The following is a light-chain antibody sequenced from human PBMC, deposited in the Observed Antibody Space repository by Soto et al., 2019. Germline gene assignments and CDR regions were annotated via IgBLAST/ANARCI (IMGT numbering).Light chain of an antibody. CDR2: GAS. CDR1: QSVSSN. Sequence: EIVMTQSPATLSVSPGERATLSCRASQSVSSNIARYQQKPGQAPRLLIYGASTRATGIPARFSGSGSGTDFTLTISSLQSEDFAVYYCQQYNNWPYTFGQGIKLEIK. J-gene: IGKJ2*01. CDR3: QQYNNWPYT. V-gene: IGKV3-15*01.